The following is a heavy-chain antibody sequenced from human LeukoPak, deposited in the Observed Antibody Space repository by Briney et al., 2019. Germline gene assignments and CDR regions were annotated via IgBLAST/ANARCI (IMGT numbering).Heavy chain of an antibody. J-gene: IGHJ4*02. CDR1: GLTFSSYE. V-gene: IGHV3-48*03. Sequence: GGSLRLSCAASGLTFSSYEMNWVRQAPGKGLEWVSYISSSGSTIYYADSVKGRFTISRDNAKNSLYLQMNSLRAEDTAVYYCARDQGSGSFDYWGQGTLVTVSS. D-gene: IGHD6-19*01. CDR2: ISSSGSTI. CDR3: ARDQGSGSFDY.